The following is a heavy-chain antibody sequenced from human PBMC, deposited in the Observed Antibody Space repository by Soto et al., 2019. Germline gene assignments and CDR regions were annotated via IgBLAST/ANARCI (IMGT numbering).Heavy chain of an antibody. Sequence: GESLKISCKGSGYSFTSYWIGWVRQMPGKGLEWMGIIYPGDSDTRYSPSFQGQVTISTDKSISTAYLQWSSLKASDTAMYYCARDARGYYYDSSGPPDAFDIWGQGTMVTVSS. J-gene: IGHJ3*02. V-gene: IGHV5-51*01. D-gene: IGHD3-22*01. CDR2: IYPGDSDT. CDR1: GYSFTSYW. CDR3: ARDARGYYYDSSGPPDAFDI.